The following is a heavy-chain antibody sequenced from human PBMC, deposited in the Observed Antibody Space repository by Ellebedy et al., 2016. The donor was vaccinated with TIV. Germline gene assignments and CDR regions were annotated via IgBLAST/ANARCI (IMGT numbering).Heavy chain of an antibody. V-gene: IGHV4-34*01. CDR2: INHSGST. Sequence: SETLSLTXAVYGGSFSGYYWSWIRQPPGKGLEWIGEINHSGSTNYNPSLKSRVTISVDTSKNQFSLKLSSVTAADTAVYYCARGRWVRFDYWGQGTLVTVSS. CDR3: ARGRWVRFDY. CDR1: GGSFSGYY. D-gene: IGHD5-24*01. J-gene: IGHJ4*02.